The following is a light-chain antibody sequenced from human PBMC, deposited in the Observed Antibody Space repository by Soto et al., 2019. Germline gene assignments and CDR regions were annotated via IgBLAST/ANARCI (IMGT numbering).Light chain of an antibody. CDR2: GAS. Sequence: EIVLTQSPDTLSLSPGERATLSCRASQSVSNTYLAWYQQKPGQAPRLLIHGASSRATGIPDRFSGSGSGTDFALTISRLEPEDFALYYCQQYGSSPGTFGQGTKVEIK. CDR3: QQYGSSPGT. CDR1: QSVSNTY. V-gene: IGKV3-20*01. J-gene: IGKJ1*01.